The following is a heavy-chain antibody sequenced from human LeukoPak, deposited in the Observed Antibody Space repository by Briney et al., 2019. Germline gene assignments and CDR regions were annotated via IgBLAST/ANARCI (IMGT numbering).Heavy chain of an antibody. CDR1: GYTFTSYD. D-gene: IGHD3-10*01. V-gene: IGHV1-8*01. J-gene: IGHJ6*03. CDR3: ARAGVEVRGVIISYYYYYMDV. CDR2: MNPNSGNT. Sequence: ASVKVSCKASGYTFTSYDINWVRQATGQGLEWMGWMNPNSGNTGYAQKFQGRVTMTRNTSISTAYMELSSLRSEDTAVYYCARAGVEVRGVIISYYYYYMDVWGKGTTVTISS.